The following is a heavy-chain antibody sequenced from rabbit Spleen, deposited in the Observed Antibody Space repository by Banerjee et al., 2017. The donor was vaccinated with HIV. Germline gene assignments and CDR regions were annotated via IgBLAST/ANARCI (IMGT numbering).Heavy chain of an antibody. CDR1: GFSFSSNW. J-gene: IGHJ4*01. CDR3: ARETSSGWGVVSYYFNL. Sequence: LEESGGSLVKPGGTLTLTCTVSGFSFSSNWICWVRQAPGKGLEWIACIDTNDGDTDYANWPKGRFTISKTSSTTVTLQMTSLTAADTATYFCARETSSGWGVVSYYFNLWGPGTLVTVS. CDR2: IDTNDGDT. V-gene: IGHV1S45*01. D-gene: IGHD4-1*01.